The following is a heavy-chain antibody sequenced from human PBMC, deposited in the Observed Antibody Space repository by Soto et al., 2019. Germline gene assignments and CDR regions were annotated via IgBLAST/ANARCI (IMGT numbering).Heavy chain of an antibody. D-gene: IGHD3-22*01. J-gene: IGHJ4*02. Sequence: SETLSLTCTVSGGSISSGDYYWSWIRQPPGKGLEWFGYIYYSGSTYYNPSLKSRVTISVDTSKNQFSLKLSSVTAADTAVYYCARRLTYYYDSSGYYSSGYFDYWGQGTLVTVSS. CDR1: GGSISSGDYY. V-gene: IGHV4-30-4*01. CDR3: ARRLTYYYDSSGYYSSGYFDY. CDR2: IYYSGST.